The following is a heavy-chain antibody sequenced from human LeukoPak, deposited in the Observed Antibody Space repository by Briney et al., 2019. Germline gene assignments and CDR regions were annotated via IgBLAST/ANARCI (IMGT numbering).Heavy chain of an antibody. V-gene: IGHV1-2*02. CDR2: TNPQTGGT. CDR3: ARAHYLDSRGTDL. D-gene: IGHD2/OR15-2a*01. Sequence: ASVKVSCKASRYTFAAFYMYWVRQAPGQGLEWMGGTNPQTGGTTSAQKFQGRVTLTLDTSVTTAYMELTSLRSDDTAIYYCARAHYLDSRGTDLWGQGTLVTVS. J-gene: IGHJ4*02. CDR1: RYTFAAFY.